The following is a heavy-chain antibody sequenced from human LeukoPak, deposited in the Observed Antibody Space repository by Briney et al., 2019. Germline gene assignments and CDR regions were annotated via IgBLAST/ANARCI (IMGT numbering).Heavy chain of an antibody. CDR3: ARDRSGYMYWFDP. CDR1: GYTFTSYY. V-gene: IGHV1-46*01. Sequence: ASVKVSCKASGYTFTSYYMHWVRQAPGQGLEWMGIINPSGGSTSYAQKFQGRVTMTRDTSTSTAYMELSSLRSEDTAVYYCARDRSGYMYWFDPWGQGTLVTVSS. J-gene: IGHJ5*02. CDR2: INPSGGST. D-gene: IGHD5-18*01.